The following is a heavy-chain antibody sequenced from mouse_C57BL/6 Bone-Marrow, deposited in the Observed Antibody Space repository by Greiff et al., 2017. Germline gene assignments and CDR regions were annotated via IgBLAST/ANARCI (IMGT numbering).Heavy chain of an antibody. D-gene: IGHD2-3*01. V-gene: IGHV6-3*01. CDR3: TGYDGDYLYYFDY. J-gene: IGHJ2*01. Sequence: EVQVVESGGGLVQPGGSMKLSCVASGFTFSNYWMNWVRQSPEKGLEWVAQIRLKSDNYATHYAESVKGRFTISRDDSKSSVYLQMNNLRAEDTGMYYCTGYDGDYLYYFDYWGQGTTLTVSS. CDR2: IRLKSDNYAT. CDR1: GFTFSNYW.